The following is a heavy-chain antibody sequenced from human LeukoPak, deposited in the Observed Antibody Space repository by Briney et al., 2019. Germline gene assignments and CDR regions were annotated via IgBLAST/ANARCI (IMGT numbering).Heavy chain of an antibody. Sequence: GGSLRLSCAASGFTFSSYAMHWVRQAPGKGLEWVAVISYDGSNKYYADSVKGRFTISRDNSKNTLYLQMNSLRAEDTAVYYCAKDRLPFDDYDSSGYPEAFDYWGQGTLVTVSS. CDR3: AKDRLPFDDYDSSGYPEAFDY. D-gene: IGHD3-22*01. V-gene: IGHV3-30-3*01. J-gene: IGHJ4*02. CDR2: ISYDGSNK. CDR1: GFTFSSYA.